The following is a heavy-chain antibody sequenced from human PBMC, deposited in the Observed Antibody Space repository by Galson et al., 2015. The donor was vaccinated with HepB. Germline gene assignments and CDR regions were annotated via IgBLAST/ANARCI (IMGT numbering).Heavy chain of an antibody. Sequence: SLRLSCAASGFILSSYGMHWVRQAPGKGLEWVSVVTSGGVKTFYADFVTGPVLVSRDNSKKTLYLQKSSLRADDTAAYYCVTTVRGNNYWGQGTLLTVSS. D-gene: IGHD3-10*01. CDR3: VTTVRGNNY. V-gene: IGHV3-23*01. J-gene: IGHJ4*02. CDR2: VTSGGVKT. CDR1: GFILSSYG.